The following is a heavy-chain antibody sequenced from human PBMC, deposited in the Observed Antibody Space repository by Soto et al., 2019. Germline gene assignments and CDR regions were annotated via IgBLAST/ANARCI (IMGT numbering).Heavy chain of an antibody. CDR1: GFTFSSYS. J-gene: IGHJ1*01. V-gene: IGHV3-21*01. D-gene: IGHD2-2*03. CDR2: ISSSSSYI. Sequence: EVQLVESGGGLVKPGGSLRLSCAASGFTFSSYSMNWVRQAPGKGLEWVSSISSSSSYIYYADSVKGRFTISRDNAKNSLYLQMNSLRAEDTAVYYCARDGPMDSEYFQHWGQGTLVTVSS. CDR3: ARDGPMDSEYFQH.